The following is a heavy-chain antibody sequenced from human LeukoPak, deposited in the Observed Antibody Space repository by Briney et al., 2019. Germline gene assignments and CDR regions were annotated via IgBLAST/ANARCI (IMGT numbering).Heavy chain of an antibody. D-gene: IGHD2-15*01. CDR3: AKGMGYSSGPYGMDV. V-gene: IGHV3-9*01. CDR1: GFTFDDYA. J-gene: IGHJ6*02. Sequence: GRSLRLSCAASGFTFDDYAMHWVRQAPGKGLEWVSGISWNSGSIGHADSVKGRFTISRDNAKNSLYLQMSSLRAEDTALYYCAKGMGYSSGPYGMDVWGQGTTVTVSS. CDR2: ISWNSGSI.